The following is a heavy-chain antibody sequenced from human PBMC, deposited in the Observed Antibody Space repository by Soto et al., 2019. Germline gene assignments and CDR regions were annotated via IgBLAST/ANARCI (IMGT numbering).Heavy chain of an antibody. D-gene: IGHD2-8*01. V-gene: IGHV4-31*03. CDR3: AREDINESFFDY. J-gene: IGHJ4*02. CDR1: GGYISSGGNY. Sequence: SETLSLTCSVSGGYISSGGNYWSWIRQHPGKGLEWIGFIYYTGHTKYNAALKSRASISADMSENQFSLTLTSVTAADTAVYYCAREDINESFFDYWRPRTLVTVSS. CDR2: IYYTGHT.